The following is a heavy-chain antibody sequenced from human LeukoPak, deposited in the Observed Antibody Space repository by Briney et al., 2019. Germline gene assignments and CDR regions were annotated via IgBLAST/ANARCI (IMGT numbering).Heavy chain of an antibody. Sequence: GRSLRLSCAASGCTFSSYGMHWVRQAPGKGLEWVAVIWYDGSNKYYADSVKGRFTISRDNSKNTLYLQMNSLRAEDTAVYYCARDAGGLDYWGQGTLVTVSS. CDR1: GCTFSSYG. CDR2: IWYDGSNK. V-gene: IGHV3-33*01. J-gene: IGHJ4*02. CDR3: ARDAGGLDY.